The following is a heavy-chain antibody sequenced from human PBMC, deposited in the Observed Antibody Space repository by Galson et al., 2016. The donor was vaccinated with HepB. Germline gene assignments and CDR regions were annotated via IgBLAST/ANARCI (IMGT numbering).Heavy chain of an antibody. Sequence: SETLSLTCDVSDESIMTHYWSWIRQSPGKRLEWLGYTHSSGNSKYNPSLTSRVTMSLDTSRSRFSLRLRSVTAADTAVYFCARGTRFSYKWSFDSWGQGALVTVSS. CDR1: DESIMTHY. V-gene: IGHV4-59*11. D-gene: IGHD1-20*01. J-gene: IGHJ4*02. CDR2: THSSGNS. CDR3: ARGTRFSYKWSFDS.